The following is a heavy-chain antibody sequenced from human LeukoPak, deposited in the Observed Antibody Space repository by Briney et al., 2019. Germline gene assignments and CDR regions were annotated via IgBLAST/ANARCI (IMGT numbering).Heavy chain of an antibody. J-gene: IGHJ4*02. CDR3: ARDFATTYDSSIYDF. CDR2: IKQDGSEK. V-gene: IGHV3-7*01. Sequence: PGGSLRLSCAASGFTLSSYWMSWVRQAPGKGLEWVANIKQDGSEKYYVDSVMGRLTVSRDNAKNSLYLQMDSLRGEDTAVYYCARDFATTYDSSIYDFWGQGTLVTVSS. CDR1: GFTLSSYW. D-gene: IGHD3-22*01.